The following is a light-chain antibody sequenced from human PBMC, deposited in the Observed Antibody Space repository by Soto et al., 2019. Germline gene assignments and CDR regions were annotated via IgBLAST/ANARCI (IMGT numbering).Light chain of an antibody. CDR1: QSISSY. J-gene: IGKJ2*01. CDR3: QQSYSSPHT. Sequence: DIQMTQSPSSLSASVGDRVTITCRASQSISSYLNWYQQKPGKAPKLLIYAASNLQSGVPSRFSGCVSETDFTLTISILQPEDFASYACQQSYSSPHTFGQGTKLEIK. CDR2: AAS. V-gene: IGKV1-39*01.